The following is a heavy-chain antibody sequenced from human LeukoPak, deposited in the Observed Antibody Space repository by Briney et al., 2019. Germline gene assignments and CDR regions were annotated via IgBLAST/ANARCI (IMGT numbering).Heavy chain of an antibody. CDR3: AKDPKYYDFWSGPKLYGMDV. CDR1: GFTFSSYA. V-gene: IGHV3-23*01. J-gene: IGHJ6*02. Sequence: GSLRLSCAASGFTFSSYAMSWVRQAPGKGLEWVSAISGSGGSTYYADSVKGRFTISRDNSKNTLYLQMNSLRAEDTAVYYCAKDPKYYDFWSGPKLYGMDVWGQGTTVTVSS. D-gene: IGHD3-3*01. CDR2: ISGSGGST.